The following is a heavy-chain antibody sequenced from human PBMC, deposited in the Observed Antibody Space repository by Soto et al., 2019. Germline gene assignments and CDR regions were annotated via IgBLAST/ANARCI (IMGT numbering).Heavy chain of an antibody. Sequence: QVQLVQSAGEVKKPGASVKVSCKASGYSFTSYGISWVRRAPGQGLEWMGWISPYNGHTQFVQRFQGRVTMTTDTSTKTVYMELRNLRSDVTAHYYCARDLTIVPATHPRLENYGMDVWGQGTTVIVSS. CDR1: GYSFTSYG. V-gene: IGHV1-18*01. CDR3: ARDLTIVPATHPRLENYGMDV. CDR2: ISPYNGHT. D-gene: IGHD2-2*01. J-gene: IGHJ6*02.